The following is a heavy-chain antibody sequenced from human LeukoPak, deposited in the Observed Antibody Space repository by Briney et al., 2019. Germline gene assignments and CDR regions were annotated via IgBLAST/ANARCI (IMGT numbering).Heavy chain of an antibody. D-gene: IGHD2-2*01. Sequence: PGGSLRLSCAVSGFTFSSYWMNWVRRAPGKGLEWVANIKQDESEKYYVDSVKGRFTISRDNAKNSLHLQMNNLRAEDTAVYYCARVLDSSTSRYQSLKYWGQGTLVTVSS. CDR1: GFTFSSYW. CDR2: IKQDESEK. CDR3: ARVLDSSTSRYQSLKY. V-gene: IGHV3-7*01. J-gene: IGHJ4*02.